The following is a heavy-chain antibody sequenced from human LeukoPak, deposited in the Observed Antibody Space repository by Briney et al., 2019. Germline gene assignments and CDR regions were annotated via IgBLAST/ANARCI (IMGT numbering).Heavy chain of an antibody. CDR1: GGSFSGYY. V-gene: IGHV4-34*01. J-gene: IGHJ4*02. CDR2: INHSGST. D-gene: IGHD1-1*01. Sequence: PSETLSLTCAVYGGSFSGYYWSWIRQPPGKGLEWIGEINHSGSTNYNPSLKSRVTISVDTSKNQFSLKLSSVTAADTAVYYCARERYLDYWGQGTLVTVSS. CDR3: ARERYLDY.